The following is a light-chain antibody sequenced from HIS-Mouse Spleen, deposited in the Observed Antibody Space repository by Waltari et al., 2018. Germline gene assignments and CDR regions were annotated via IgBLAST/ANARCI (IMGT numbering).Light chain of an antibody. Sequence: QSVLTQPPSVSGAPGQRVTISCPGSSSNIGAGMGLHWYQQLPGTAPKLLIYGNSNRPSGVPDRFSGSKSGTSASLAITGLQAEDEADYYCQSYDSSLSGYVFGTGTKVTVL. CDR2: GNS. V-gene: IGLV1-40*01. CDR3: QSYDSSLSGYV. CDR1: SSNIGAGMG. J-gene: IGLJ1*01.